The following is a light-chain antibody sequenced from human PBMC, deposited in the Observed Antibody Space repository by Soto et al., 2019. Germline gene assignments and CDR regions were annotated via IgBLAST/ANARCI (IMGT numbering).Light chain of an antibody. CDR3: QQYGSSPQEYT. V-gene: IGKV3-20*01. CDR1: QSVSSSY. CDR2: GAS. J-gene: IGKJ2*01. Sequence: EIVLTQSPGTLSLSPGERATLSCRASQSVSSSYLAWYQQKPGQAPRLLIYGASSRATGIPDRFSGSGSGTDLTLNISRLEPEDFAVYYCQQYGSSPQEYTFGQGTKLEIK.